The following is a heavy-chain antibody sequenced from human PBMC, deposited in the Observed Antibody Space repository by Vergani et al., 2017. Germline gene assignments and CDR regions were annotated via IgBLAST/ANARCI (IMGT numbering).Heavy chain of an antibody. CDR3: AKAGSVTSGSLQYNFYMDV. Sequence: VQLEESGGGLVLPGRSLRLSCVASGFTSAGYAIHWVRQAPGKGLEWVAVISNDGSKKYYADSVKGRFTISRDNSKNTLDLQMNSLRTQDTAVYYCAKAGSVTSGSLQYNFYMDVWGKGTTVTVS. V-gene: IGHV3-30*18. CDR1: GFTSAGYA. CDR2: ISNDGSKK. J-gene: IGHJ6*03. D-gene: IGHD3-10*01.